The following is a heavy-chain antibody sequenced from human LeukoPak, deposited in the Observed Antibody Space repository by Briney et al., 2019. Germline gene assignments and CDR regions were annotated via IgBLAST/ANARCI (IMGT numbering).Heavy chain of an antibody. CDR1: GGSISSGSYY. V-gene: IGHV4-61*02. D-gene: IGHD6-19*01. CDR3: ARLYSSGWSYYFDY. Sequence: SETLSLTCTVSGGSISSGSYYWSWIRQPAGKGLEWIGRIYTSGSTNYNPSLKSRVTISVDTSKNQFSLKLSSVTAADTAVYYCARLYSSGWSYYFDYWGQGTLVTVSS. J-gene: IGHJ4*02. CDR2: IYTSGST.